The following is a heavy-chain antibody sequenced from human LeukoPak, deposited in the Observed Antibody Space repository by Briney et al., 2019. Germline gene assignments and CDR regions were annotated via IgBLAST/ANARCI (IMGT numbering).Heavy chain of an antibody. J-gene: IGHJ5*02. Sequence: ASVKVPCKASGGTFSSYAISWVRQAPGQGLEWMGGIIPIFGTANYAQKFQGRVTITADESTSTAYMELSSLRSEDTAVYYCARLPGGYCSSTSCLIPWGQGTLVTVSS. D-gene: IGHD2-2*01. CDR2: IIPIFGTA. CDR1: GGTFSSYA. V-gene: IGHV1-69*13. CDR3: ARLPGGYCSSTSCLIP.